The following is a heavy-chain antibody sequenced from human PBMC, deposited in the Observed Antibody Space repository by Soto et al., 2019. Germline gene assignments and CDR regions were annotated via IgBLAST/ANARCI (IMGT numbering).Heavy chain of an antibody. D-gene: IGHD6-19*01. CDR3: AGGGGWVFNY. Sequence: VQLVESGGGLVQPGGSLRLSCAGTGFIFSNFWMTWVRQAPGKGLEWVAIIKQDASDIRYADSVKGRFTISRDNAKSSMFLQLDSLRDEDTAVYFCAGGGGWVFNYWGQGTLVAVSS. CDR2: IKQDASDI. J-gene: IGHJ4*02. V-gene: IGHV3-7*01. CDR1: GFIFSNFW.